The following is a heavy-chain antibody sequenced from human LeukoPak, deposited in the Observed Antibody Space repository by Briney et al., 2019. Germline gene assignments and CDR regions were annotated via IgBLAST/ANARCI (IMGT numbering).Heavy chain of an antibody. J-gene: IGHJ6*02. V-gene: IGHV4-59*08. CDR1: GASISSYY. D-gene: IGHD6-6*01. Sequence: SETLSLTCTVSGASISSYYWSWIRQPPGKGLEWIGYIYYSGSTNYNPSLKSRVTISVDTSKNQFSLKLSSVTAADTAVYYCARRPRYSSSSRYYYYGMDVWGQGTTVTVSS. CDR3: ARRPRYSSSSRYYYYGMDV. CDR2: IYYSGST.